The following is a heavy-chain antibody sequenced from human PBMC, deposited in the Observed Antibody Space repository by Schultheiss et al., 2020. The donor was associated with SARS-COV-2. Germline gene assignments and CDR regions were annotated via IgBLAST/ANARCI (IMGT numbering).Heavy chain of an antibody. CDR3: ARGGQLWLRRVGYFDY. CDR2: ISGSGGST. D-gene: IGHD5-18*01. Sequence: GESLKISCAASGFTFDDYAMHWVRQAPGKGLEWVSAISGSGGSTYYADSVKGRFTISRDNSKNTLYLQMNSLRAEDTAVYYCARGGQLWLRRVGYFDYWGQGTLVTVSS. CDR1: GFTFDDYA. J-gene: IGHJ4*02. V-gene: IGHV3-23*01.